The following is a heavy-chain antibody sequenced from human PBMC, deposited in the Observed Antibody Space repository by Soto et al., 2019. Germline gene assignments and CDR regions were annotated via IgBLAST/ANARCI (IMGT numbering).Heavy chain of an antibody. CDR2: ISANNDHT. J-gene: IGHJ4*02. Sequence: QVQLVQSGAEVKKPGASVKVSCKASGYTLNTYGITWVRQAPGQGLEWMGWISANNDHTNYAQKLQGRVTMTTDTSTSTAYMELRSLTSDDTAVYYCAGGTYFDYWGQGTLVTVSS. CDR3: AGGTYFDY. CDR1: GYTLNTYG. V-gene: IGHV1-18*01.